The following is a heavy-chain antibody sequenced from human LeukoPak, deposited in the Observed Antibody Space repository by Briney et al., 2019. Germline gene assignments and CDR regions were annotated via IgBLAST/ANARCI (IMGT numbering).Heavy chain of an antibody. CDR2: MKQDGSEI. Sequence: GGSLRLSCAASGFTFTSYWMHWMRQAPGKGLEWVANMKQDGSEIYYVDSVKGRFTISSDNAKNSLYLQMNSLRAEDTAVYYCARSAKRDFWSGYSGTFDYWGQGTLVTVSS. J-gene: IGHJ4*02. CDR3: ARSAKRDFWSGYSGTFDY. CDR1: GFTFTSYW. D-gene: IGHD3-3*01. V-gene: IGHV3-7*03.